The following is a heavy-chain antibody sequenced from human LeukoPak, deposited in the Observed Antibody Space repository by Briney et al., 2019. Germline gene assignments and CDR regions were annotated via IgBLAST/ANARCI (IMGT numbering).Heavy chain of an antibody. D-gene: IGHD3-22*01. CDR1: GGSFIGFH. Sequence: SETLSLTCAVYGGSFIGFHWNWIRQPPGKGLEWIGEINHSGSTNYNPSLKSRVTISVDTSKNQFSLKLSSVTAADTAVYYCARHYDSSGSYNWFNPWGQGTLVTVSS. CDR3: ARHYDSSGSYNWFNP. V-gene: IGHV4-34*01. CDR2: INHSGST. J-gene: IGHJ5*02.